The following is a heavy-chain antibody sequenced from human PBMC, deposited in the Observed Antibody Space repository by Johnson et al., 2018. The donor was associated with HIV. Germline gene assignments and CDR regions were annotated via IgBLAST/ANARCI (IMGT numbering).Heavy chain of an antibody. Sequence: MLLVESGGGVVQPGRSLRLSCAASGFTFSSYAMHWVRQAPGKGLEWVGRIKSKSDGGTTDYAAPVRGRFSISRDDSETTVYLQMNSLKIEDTAVYYCTTNFWSGFYPDAFDIWGQGTMVTVSS. CDR2: IKSKSDGGTT. V-gene: IGHV3-15*01. CDR3: TTNFWSGFYPDAFDI. D-gene: IGHD3-3*01. CDR1: GFTFSSYA. J-gene: IGHJ3*02.